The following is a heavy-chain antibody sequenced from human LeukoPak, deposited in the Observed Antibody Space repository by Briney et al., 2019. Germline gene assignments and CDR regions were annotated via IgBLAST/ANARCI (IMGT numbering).Heavy chain of an antibody. CDR2: INPNSGGT. Sequence: ASVKVSCKASGYTFTGYYMHWVRQAPGQGLEWMGWINPNSGGTNYAQKFQGRVTMTRDTSISTVYMEVNGLRSDDTAVYYCANLMGTAYYYDMDVWGQRTTVTVSS. V-gene: IGHV1-2*02. CDR1: GYTFTGYY. D-gene: IGHD1/OR15-1a*01. CDR3: ANLMGTAYYYDMDV. J-gene: IGHJ6*02.